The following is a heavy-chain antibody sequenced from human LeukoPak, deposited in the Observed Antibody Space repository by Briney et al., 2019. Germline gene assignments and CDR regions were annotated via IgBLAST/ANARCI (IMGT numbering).Heavy chain of an antibody. CDR3: ASGLGIVDY. CDR1: GFTFGDYA. Sequence: GGSLRLSCTASGFTFGDYAMSWFRQAPGKGLEWVSSISSSSSYIYYADSVKGRFTVSRDNAKNSLYLQMNSLRAEDTAVYYCASGLGIVDYWGQGTLVTVSS. CDR2: ISSSSSYI. D-gene: IGHD3-16*01. V-gene: IGHV3-21*01. J-gene: IGHJ4*02.